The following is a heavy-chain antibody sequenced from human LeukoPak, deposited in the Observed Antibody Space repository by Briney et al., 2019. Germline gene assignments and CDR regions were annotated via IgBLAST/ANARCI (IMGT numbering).Heavy chain of an antibody. J-gene: IGHJ4*02. CDR1: GYTFTNYG. Sequence: ASVKVSCKASGYTFTNYGISWVRQAPGQGLEWMGWISTYNGNTKYAQKLQGRVTMSTDTSTSTAYMELRSLRSDDTAVYYCAREGSRYYYGSGSYYFDYWGQGTLVTVSS. D-gene: IGHD3-10*01. CDR3: AREGSRYYYGSGSYYFDY. CDR2: ISTYNGNT. V-gene: IGHV1-18*01.